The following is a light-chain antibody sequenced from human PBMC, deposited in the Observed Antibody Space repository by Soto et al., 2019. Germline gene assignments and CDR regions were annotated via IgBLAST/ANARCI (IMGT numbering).Light chain of an antibody. J-gene: IGKJ5*01. CDR3: QQYGSSLIT. CDR1: QSVSSSY. CDR2: GAS. V-gene: IGKV3-20*01. Sequence: EIVLTQSPGTLSLSPGERATLSCRASQSVSSSYLAWYQQKPGQAPRLLIYGASSRATGIPDRFSCSGSGTEFSLTISRLEAEDFAVYYCQQYGSSLITFGQGTRLEIK.